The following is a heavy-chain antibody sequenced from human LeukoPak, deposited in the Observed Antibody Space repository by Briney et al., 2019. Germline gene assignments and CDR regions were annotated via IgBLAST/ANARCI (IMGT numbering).Heavy chain of an antibody. V-gene: IGHV3-15*01. CDR1: GFTFSNAW. Sequence: GGSLRLSCAASGFTFSNAWMSWVRQAPGKGLEWVGRIKSKTDGGTTDYAAPVKGGFTISRDDSRNTLYLQMNSLRIEDTAVYYCSTIAAAGYFDYRGQRTLVTVSS. CDR3: STIAAAGYFDY. CDR2: IKSKTDGGTT. D-gene: IGHD6-13*01. J-gene: IGHJ4*02.